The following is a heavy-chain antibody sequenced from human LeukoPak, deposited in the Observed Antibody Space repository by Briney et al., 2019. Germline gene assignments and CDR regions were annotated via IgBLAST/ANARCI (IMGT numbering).Heavy chain of an antibody. CDR3: ARRPNHYDTSGYDY. CDR2: IIPIFGTT. D-gene: IGHD3-22*01. V-gene: IGHV1-69*06. J-gene: IGHJ4*02. CDR1: GGTFNSYA. Sequence: SVKVSCKASGGTFNSYAISWVRQAPGQGLEWMGGIIPIFGTTNYARKFRGRVTLTADKSTRTAYMELSSLRSEDTAVYYCARRPNHYDTSGYDYWGQGTLVTVSS.